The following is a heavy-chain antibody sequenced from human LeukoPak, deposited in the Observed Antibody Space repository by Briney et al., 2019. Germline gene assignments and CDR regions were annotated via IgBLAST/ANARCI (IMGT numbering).Heavy chain of an antibody. J-gene: IGHJ3*02. V-gene: IGHV3-23*01. CDR2: ISGSGGST. CDR3: AKSYSSSWLDAFDI. D-gene: IGHD6-13*01. CDR1: GFIFSSYA. Sequence: AGGSLRLSCTASGFIFSSYAMTWVRQAPGKGLEWVSAISGSGGSTYYADSVKGRFTISRDNSKNTLYLQMNSLRAEDTAVYYCAKSYSSSWLDAFDIWGQGTMVTVSS.